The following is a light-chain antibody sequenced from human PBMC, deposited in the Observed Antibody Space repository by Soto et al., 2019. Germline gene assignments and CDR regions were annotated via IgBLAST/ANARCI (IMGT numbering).Light chain of an antibody. CDR2: DAS. Sequence: DIQMNQSPSSLSAAVGDRVTITCRASHTISTYLNWYQQKPGKAPRLLIYDASSLLSGVPSRFSGSGSGTDFTLTITSLHPEDFSTYYRQQSDSTPFPFGQGTKVEI. V-gene: IGKV1-39*01. CDR1: HTISTY. J-gene: IGKJ2*01. CDR3: QQSDSTPFP.